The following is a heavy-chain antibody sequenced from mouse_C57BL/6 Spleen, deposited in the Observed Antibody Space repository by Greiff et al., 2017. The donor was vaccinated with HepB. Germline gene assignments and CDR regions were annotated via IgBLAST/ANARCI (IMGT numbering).Heavy chain of an antibody. J-gene: IGHJ3*01. CDR1: GFSLTSYG. CDR3: ATIYYDYGRGFAY. CDR2: IWSGGST. Sequence: QVQLKQSGPGLVQPSQSLSITCTVSGFSLTSYGVHWVRQSPGKGLEWLGVIWSGGSTDYNAAFISRLSISKDNSKSQVFFKMNSLQADDTAIYYCATIYYDYGRGFAYWGQGTLVTVSA. D-gene: IGHD2-4*01. V-gene: IGHV2-2*01.